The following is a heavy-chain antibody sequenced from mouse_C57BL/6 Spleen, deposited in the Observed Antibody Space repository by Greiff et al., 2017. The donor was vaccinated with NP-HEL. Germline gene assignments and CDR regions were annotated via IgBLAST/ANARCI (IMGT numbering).Heavy chain of an antibody. CDR3: ARGVPYAMDY. CDR1: GFTFSDYG. CDR2: ISSGSSTI. J-gene: IGHJ4*01. Sequence: EVKLMESGGGLVKPGGSLKLSCAASGFTFSDYGMHWVRQAPEKGLEWVAYISSGSSTIYYADTVKGRFTISRDNAKNTLFLQMTSLRSEDTAMYYCARGVPYAMDYWGQGTSVTVSS. V-gene: IGHV5-17*01.